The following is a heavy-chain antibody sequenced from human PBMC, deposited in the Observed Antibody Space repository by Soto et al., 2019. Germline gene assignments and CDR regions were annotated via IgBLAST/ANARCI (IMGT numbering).Heavy chain of an antibody. CDR3: ARESVVVTASGAFDI. CDR2: IYHSGST. V-gene: IGHV4-4*02. J-gene: IGHJ3*02. CDR1: GGSISSSNW. Sequence: PSETLSLTCAVSGGSISSSNWWSWVRQPPGKGLEWIGEIYHSGSTNYNPSLKSRVTISVDKSKNQFSLKLSSVTAADTAVYYCARESVVVTASGAFDIRGQGTMVTVSS. D-gene: IGHD2-21*02.